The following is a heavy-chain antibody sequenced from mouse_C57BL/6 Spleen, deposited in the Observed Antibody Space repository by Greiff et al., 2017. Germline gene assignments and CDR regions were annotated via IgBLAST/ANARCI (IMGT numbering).Heavy chain of an antibody. J-gene: IGHJ2*01. CDR3: ATWGPVGPDFDY. Sequence: QVQLQQSGAELAKPGASVKLSCKASGYTFTSYWMHWVKQRPGQGLEWIGYINPSSGYTKYNQKFKDKATLTADKSSSTAYMQLYSLTYGYSAVCYCATWGPVGPDFDYWGQGTTLTVSS. CDR1: GYTFTSYW. V-gene: IGHV1-7*01. D-gene: IGHD1-1*01. CDR2: INPSSGYT.